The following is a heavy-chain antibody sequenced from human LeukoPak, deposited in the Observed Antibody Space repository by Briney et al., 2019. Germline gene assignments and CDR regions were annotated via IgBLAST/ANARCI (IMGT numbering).Heavy chain of an antibody. Sequence: GGSLRLSCAASGFTFSKYWMSWVRQAPGKGLEWVSSISSSSSYIYYADSVKGRFTISRDNAKNSLYLQMNSLRAEDTAVYYCAREGVGATFDWGQGTLVTVSS. CDR2: ISSSSSYI. CDR3: AREGVGATFD. J-gene: IGHJ4*02. V-gene: IGHV3-21*01. D-gene: IGHD1-26*01. CDR1: GFTFSKYW.